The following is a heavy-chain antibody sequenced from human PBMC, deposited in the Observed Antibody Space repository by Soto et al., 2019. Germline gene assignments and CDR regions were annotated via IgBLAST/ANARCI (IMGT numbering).Heavy chain of an antibody. Sequence: AAVKVSCKACGYTFTSYGISWVRQAPGQGLEWMGWISAYNGNTNYAQKLQGRVTMTTDTSTSTAYMELRSLRSDDTAVYYCARGMIQLWPHDAYDTWGQGTMVPVSS. CDR3: ARGMIQLWPHDAYDT. D-gene: IGHD5-18*01. CDR2: ISAYNGNT. CDR1: GYTFTSYG. J-gene: IGHJ3*02. V-gene: IGHV1-18*01.